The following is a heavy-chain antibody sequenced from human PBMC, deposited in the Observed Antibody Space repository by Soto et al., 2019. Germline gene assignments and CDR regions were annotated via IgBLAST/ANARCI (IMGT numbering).Heavy chain of an antibody. Sequence: ASVKVSCKASGYTFTGYYMHWVRQAPGQGLEWMGWINHNRGGTNYAQKFQGRVTMTRDTSISTAYMELSRLRSDDTAVYYCARAMDCTNGVCYYYYYGMDVWGQGTTVTVSS. CDR3: ARAMDCTNGVCYYYYYGMDV. D-gene: IGHD2-8*01. V-gene: IGHV1-2*02. CDR1: GYTFTGYY. CDR2: INHNRGGT. J-gene: IGHJ6*02.